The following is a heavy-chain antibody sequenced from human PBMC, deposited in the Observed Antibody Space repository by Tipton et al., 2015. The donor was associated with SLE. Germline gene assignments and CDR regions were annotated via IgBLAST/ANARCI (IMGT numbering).Heavy chain of an antibody. D-gene: IGHD3-16*01. CDR2: IYHSGDT. J-gene: IGHJ4*02. CDR1: GYSITGGYY. Sequence: GLVKPSETLSLNCAVSGYSITGGYYWAWIRQPPGNGLEWIGSIYHSGDTHYSPSLESRVTMSVDTSKNQFSLKLTSVTAADTAVYYCARDLGDYWGRGALVTVSS. CDR3: ARDLGDY. V-gene: IGHV4-38-2*02.